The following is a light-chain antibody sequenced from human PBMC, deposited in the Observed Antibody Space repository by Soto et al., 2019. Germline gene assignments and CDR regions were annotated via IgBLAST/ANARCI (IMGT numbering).Light chain of an antibody. J-gene: IGLJ1*01. V-gene: IGLV2-23*01. CDR1: SSDVGTYDL. CDR3: CSSAGSSLYV. Sequence: QSALTQPASVSGSLGQSIAISCTGTSSDVGTYDLVSWYQQHPGKAPKLMIYEGTKRPSGVSNRFSGSKSANTASLTISGLQPEDEADYYCCSSAGSSLYVFGSGTKVTVL. CDR2: EGT.